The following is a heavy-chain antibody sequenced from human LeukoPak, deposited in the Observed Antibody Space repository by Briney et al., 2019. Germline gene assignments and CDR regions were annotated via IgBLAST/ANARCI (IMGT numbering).Heavy chain of an antibody. Sequence: GRSLRLSGAASGFTFSSYGMHWVRQAPGKGLEWVAVIWYDGSNKYYADSVKGRFTISRDNSKNTLYLQMNSLRAGDTAVYYCARGGPIVVVPAARGHLGYWGQGTLVTVSS. J-gene: IGHJ4*02. CDR3: ARGGPIVVVPAARGHLGY. D-gene: IGHD2-2*01. V-gene: IGHV3-33*01. CDR2: IWYDGSNK. CDR1: GFTFSSYG.